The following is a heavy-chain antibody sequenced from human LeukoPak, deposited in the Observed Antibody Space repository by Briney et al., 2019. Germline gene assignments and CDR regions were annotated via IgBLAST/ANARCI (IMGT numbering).Heavy chain of an antibody. J-gene: IGHJ4*02. V-gene: IGHV1-18*01. D-gene: IGHD3-10*01. Sequence: GASVKVSCKASGYTFTSYGVSWVRQAPGQGLEWMGWISAYNGNTNYAQKLQGRVTMTTDTSTSTAYMELRSLRSDDTAVYYCARDLTLLWFGELLGLPSDYWGQGTLVTVSS. CDR3: ARDLTLLWFGELLGLPSDY. CDR1: GYTFTSYG. CDR2: ISAYNGNT.